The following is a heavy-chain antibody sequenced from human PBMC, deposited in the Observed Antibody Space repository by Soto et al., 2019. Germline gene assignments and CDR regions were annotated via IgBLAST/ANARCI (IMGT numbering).Heavy chain of an antibody. V-gene: IGHV3-64D*06. Sequence: GGSLRLSCSASGFIFSESTIYWVRQVPGKGLEAISAASTSGRSTYYADSVKDRFTISRDNSKNTLFLQMGSLRPEDTAIYYCVKQAHGLDGVAFDYWGQGTQVTVSS. D-gene: IGHD2-15*01. CDR2: ASTSGRST. J-gene: IGHJ4*02. CDR3: VKQAHGLDGVAFDY. CDR1: GFIFSEST.